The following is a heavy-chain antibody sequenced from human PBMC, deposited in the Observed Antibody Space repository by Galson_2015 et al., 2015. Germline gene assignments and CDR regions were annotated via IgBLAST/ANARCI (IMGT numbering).Heavy chain of an antibody. CDR1: GFTFSSYG. V-gene: IGHV3-33*01. CDR3: ARPPGEDYFDY. CDR2: IWYDGSNK. J-gene: IGHJ4*02. D-gene: IGHD3-16*01. Sequence: SLRLSCAASGFTFSSYGMHWVRQAPGKGLEWVAVIWYDGSNKYYADSVKGRFTISRDNSKNTLYLQMNSLRAEDTAVYYCARPPGEDYFDYWGQGTLVTVSS.